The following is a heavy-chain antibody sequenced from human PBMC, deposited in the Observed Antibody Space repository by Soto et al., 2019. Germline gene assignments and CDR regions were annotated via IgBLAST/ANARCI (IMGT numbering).Heavy chain of an antibody. Sequence: EVQLVESGGGLVKPGRSLRLSCAASGFTFSSYSMNWVRQAPGKGLEWVSSISSSSSYIYYADSVKGRFTISRDNAKNSLYLQMNSLRAEDTAVYYCARKAVVAATKSGAFDIWGQGTMVTVSS. CDR1: GFTFSSYS. CDR2: ISSSSSYI. V-gene: IGHV3-21*01. D-gene: IGHD2-15*01. J-gene: IGHJ3*02. CDR3: ARKAVVAATKSGAFDI.